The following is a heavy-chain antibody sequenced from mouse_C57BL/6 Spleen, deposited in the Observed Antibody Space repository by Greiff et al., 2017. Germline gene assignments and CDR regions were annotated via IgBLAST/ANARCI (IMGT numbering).Heavy chain of an antibody. J-gene: IGHJ2*01. CDR3: AREVGSNYDYFDY. D-gene: IGHD2-5*01. V-gene: IGHV1-63*01. CDR1: GYTFTNYW. Sequence: VQLVESGAELVRPGTSVKLSCKASGYTFTNYWIGWAKQRPGHGLEWIGDIYPGGGYTNYNQKFKGKATLTADKSSSTAYMQFSSLTSEDSAIYYCAREVGSNYDYFDYWGQGTTLTVSS. CDR2: IYPGGGYT.